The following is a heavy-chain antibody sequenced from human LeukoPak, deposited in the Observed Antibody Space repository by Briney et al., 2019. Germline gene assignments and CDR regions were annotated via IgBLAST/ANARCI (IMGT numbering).Heavy chain of an antibody. CDR2: IYYSGST. Sequence: SETLSLTCTVSGGSISSYYWSWIRQPPGKGLEWIGYIYYSGSTNYNPSLKSRVTISVDTSKNQFSLKLSSVTAADTAVYYCARGLGGSGDYWGQGTLVTVSS. CDR3: ARGLGGSGDY. J-gene: IGHJ4*02. V-gene: IGHV4-59*01. D-gene: IGHD1-26*01. CDR1: GGSISSYY.